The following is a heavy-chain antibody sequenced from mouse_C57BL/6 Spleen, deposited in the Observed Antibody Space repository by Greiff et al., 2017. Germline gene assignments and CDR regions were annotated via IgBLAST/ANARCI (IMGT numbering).Heavy chain of an antibody. Sequence: VQLQQSGAELMKPGASVKLSCKATGYTFTGYWIEWVKQRPGHGLEWIGEILPGSGSTNYNEKFKGKATFTADTSSNTAYMQLSSLTTEDSAISYCARSRITTVVECYFDYWGQGTTLTVSS. V-gene: IGHV1-9*01. CDR1: GYTFTGYW. CDR2: ILPGSGST. D-gene: IGHD1-1*01. J-gene: IGHJ2*01. CDR3: ARSRITTVVECYFDY.